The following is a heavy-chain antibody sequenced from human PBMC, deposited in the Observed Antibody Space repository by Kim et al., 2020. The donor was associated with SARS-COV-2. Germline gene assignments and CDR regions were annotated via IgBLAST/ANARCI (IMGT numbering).Heavy chain of an antibody. V-gene: IGHV4-39*01. CDR3: AGLTTVRYYYYGMDV. D-gene: IGHD4-17*01. Sequence: SETLSLTCTVSGGSISSSSYYWGWIRQPPGKGLEWIGSIYYSGSTYYNPSLKSRVTISVDTSKNQFSLKLSSVTAADTAVYYCAGLTTVRYYYYGMDVWGQGTTVTVS. J-gene: IGHJ6*02. CDR1: GGSISSSSYY. CDR2: IYYSGST.